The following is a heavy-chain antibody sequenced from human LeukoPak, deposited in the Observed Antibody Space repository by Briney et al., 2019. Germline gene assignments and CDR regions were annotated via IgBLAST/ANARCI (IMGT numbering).Heavy chain of an antibody. J-gene: IGHJ5*02. CDR1: GGSISSYY. D-gene: IGHD3-10*01. V-gene: IGHV4-59*01. CDR3: ARETKWFGEFDRWFDP. CDR2: TYYSGST. Sequence: TETLSLTCTVSGGSISSYYWSWIRQPPGKGLEWIGYTYYSGSTNYNPSLKSRVTISVDTSKNQFSLKLSSVTAADTAVYYCARETKWFGEFDRWFDPWGQGTLVTVSS.